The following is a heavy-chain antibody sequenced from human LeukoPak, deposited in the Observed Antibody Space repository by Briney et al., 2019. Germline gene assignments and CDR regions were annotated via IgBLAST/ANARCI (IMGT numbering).Heavy chain of an antibody. CDR3: ARALRYYGSGSYSKPFDY. J-gene: IGHJ4*02. CDR1: GGSFSGYY. Sequence: SETLSLTCAVYGGSFSGYYWSWIRQPPGKGLEWIGEVNHSGSTNYNPSLKSRVTISVDTSKNQFSLKLSSVTAADTAVYYCARALRYYGSGSYSKPFDYWGQGTLVTVSS. V-gene: IGHV4-34*01. CDR2: VNHSGST. D-gene: IGHD3-10*01.